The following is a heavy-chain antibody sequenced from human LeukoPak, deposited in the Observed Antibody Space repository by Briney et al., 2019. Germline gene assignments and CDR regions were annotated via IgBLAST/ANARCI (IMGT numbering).Heavy chain of an antibody. CDR2: INPNSGGT. Sequence: GASVKVSCKASGYTFTGYYIHWVRQAPGQGLEWMGWINPNSGGTNYAQKFQGRVTMTTDTSTSTAYMELRSLRSDDTAVYYCARGGGYSGYDEGFFGYWGQGTLVTVSS. CDR1: GYTFTGYY. V-gene: IGHV1-2*02. D-gene: IGHD5-12*01. CDR3: ARGGGYSGYDEGFFGY. J-gene: IGHJ4*02.